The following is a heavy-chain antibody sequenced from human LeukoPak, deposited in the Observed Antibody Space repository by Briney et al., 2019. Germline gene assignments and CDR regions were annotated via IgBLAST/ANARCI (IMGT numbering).Heavy chain of an antibody. J-gene: IGHJ6*02. V-gene: IGHV3-48*02. CDR2: ISSSGEKI. D-gene: IGHD3-3*01. CDR1: GLTFRSYT. Sequence: GGSLRLSCAASGLTFRSYTMNWVRQAPGKGLEWTSFISSSGEKIFYADSVKGRFTISRDNAKNSLHLQMNSLRDEDTAVYYCASFDFSQANYYYGKNVWGQGTTVTVSS. CDR3: ASFDFSQANYYYGKNV.